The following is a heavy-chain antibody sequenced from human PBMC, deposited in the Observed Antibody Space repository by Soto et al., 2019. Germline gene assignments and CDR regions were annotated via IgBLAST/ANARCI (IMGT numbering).Heavy chain of an antibody. CDR3: AGAGIQLWLHAFDI. CDR1: GFTFSSYG. V-gene: IGHV3-30*03. J-gene: IGHJ3*02. D-gene: IGHD5-18*01. Sequence: GGSLRLSCAASGFTFSSYGMHWVRQAPGKGLEWVAVISYDGSNKYYADSVKGRFTISRDNAKNSLYLQMNSLRDEDTAVYYCAGAGIQLWLHAFDIWGQGTMVTVSS. CDR2: ISYDGSNK.